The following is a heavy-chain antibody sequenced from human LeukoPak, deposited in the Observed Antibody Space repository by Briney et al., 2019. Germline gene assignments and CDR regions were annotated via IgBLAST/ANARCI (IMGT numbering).Heavy chain of an antibody. J-gene: IGHJ5*02. Sequence: SETLSLTCAVSGYSISSGYYWGWIRQPPGKGLEWIGSIYHSGSTYYNPSLKSRVTISVDTSKNQFSLKLSSVTAADTAVHYCARHFGLNWFDPWGQGTLVTVSS. CDR3: ARHFGLNWFDP. D-gene: IGHD3/OR15-3a*01. CDR1: GYSISSGYY. CDR2: IYHSGST. V-gene: IGHV4-38-2*01.